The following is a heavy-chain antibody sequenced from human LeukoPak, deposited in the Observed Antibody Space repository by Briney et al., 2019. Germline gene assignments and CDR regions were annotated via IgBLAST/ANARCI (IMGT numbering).Heavy chain of an antibody. CDR3: ARGGYYYLDV. J-gene: IGHJ6*03. Sequence: KPSETLSLTCTVSDGSMSPYYWSWIRQSPGKGLEWIAYIFYNGNTKYNPSLWSRVTISIDTSRNQFSLNLNSVTAADTAVYYCARGGYYYLDVWGKGTTVTVSS. V-gene: IGHV4-59*01. CDR1: DGSMSPYY. CDR2: IFYNGNT.